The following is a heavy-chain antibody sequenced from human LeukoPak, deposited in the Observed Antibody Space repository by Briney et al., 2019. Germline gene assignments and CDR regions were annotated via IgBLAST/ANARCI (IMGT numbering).Heavy chain of an antibody. CDR3: ARGFYEPSDR. Sequence: TSETLSLTCSVSGASVSSSHWNWIRQSPGKGLEWIANVDYNGSTKYNPSLRGRGTMSLDTSKNQFHLKLESVTAADTARYFCARGFYEPSDRWGQGTLVTVSS. CDR1: GASVSSSH. J-gene: IGHJ5*02. V-gene: IGHV4-59*02. CDR2: VDYNGST. D-gene: IGHD2/OR15-2a*01.